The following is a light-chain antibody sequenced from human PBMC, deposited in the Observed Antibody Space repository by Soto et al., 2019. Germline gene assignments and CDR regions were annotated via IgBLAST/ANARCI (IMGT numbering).Light chain of an antibody. CDR2: ATF. CDR1: QDISTS. Sequence: DIQLTQSPSFLSASVGDRVTLTCRASQDISTSLAWYQQKPGRAPKLLIYATFTLQIGVQSRFTGSGSETEFTLTINSLQPEDFATYYCQQLKSYPLTFGGGTKVEIK. J-gene: IGKJ4*01. CDR3: QQLKSYPLT. V-gene: IGKV1-9*01.